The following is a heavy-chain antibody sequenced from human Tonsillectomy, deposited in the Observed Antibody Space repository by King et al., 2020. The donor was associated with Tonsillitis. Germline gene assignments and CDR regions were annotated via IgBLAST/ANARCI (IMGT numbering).Heavy chain of an antibody. J-gene: IGHJ4*02. Sequence: VQLVESGGGVVQPGRSLRLSCAASGFTFSSYAMHWVRQAPGKGLEWVAVISYDGSNKYSADSVKGRFTISRDNSKNTLYLQMNSLRAEDTAVYYCARGDYDSVWGSLDYWGQGTLVTVSS. V-gene: IGHV3-30*01. CDR2: ISYDGSNK. CDR3: ARGDYDSVWGSLDY. D-gene: IGHD3-16*01. CDR1: GFTFSSYA.